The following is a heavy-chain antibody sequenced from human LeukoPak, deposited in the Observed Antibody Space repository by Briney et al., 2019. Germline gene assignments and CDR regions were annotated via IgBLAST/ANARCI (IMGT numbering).Heavy chain of an antibody. CDR1: GGSISSYY. CDR2: IYYSGST. D-gene: IGHD5-12*01. Sequence: SETLSLTCTVSGGSISSYYWSWIRQPPGKGLEWIGYIYYSGSTNYNPSLKSRVTISVETSKNEFSLKLSSVTAADTAVYYCARVSGYDWESFYDYWGQGTLVTVSS. CDR3: ARVSGYDWESFYDY. J-gene: IGHJ4*02. V-gene: IGHV4-59*01.